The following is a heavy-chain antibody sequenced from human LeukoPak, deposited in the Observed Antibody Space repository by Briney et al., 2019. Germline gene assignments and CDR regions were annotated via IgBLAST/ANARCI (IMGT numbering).Heavy chain of an antibody. CDR2: ISGSGGST. CDR1: GFTFSSYA. CDR3: AGESSRPWGSVYGMDV. V-gene: IGHV3-23*01. Sequence: GGSLRLSCAASGFTFSSYAMSWVRQAPGKGLEWVSVISGSGGSTYYADSVKGRFTISRDDSTHMLYLQMDSLRAEDTAVYYCAGESSRPWGSVYGMDVWGQGTTVTVSS. J-gene: IGHJ6*02. D-gene: IGHD3-10*01.